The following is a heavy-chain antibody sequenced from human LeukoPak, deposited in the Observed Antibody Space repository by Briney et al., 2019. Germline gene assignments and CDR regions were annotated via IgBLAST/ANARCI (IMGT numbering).Heavy chain of an antibody. CDR2: ISSSGNYI. J-gene: IGHJ3*02. CDR1: GFTLSSYS. D-gene: IGHD6-19*01. CDR3: AKIISDWSRGAFDI. V-gene: IGHV3-21*05. Sequence: GGSLRLSCAASGFTLSSYSMNWVRQAPGKGLQWVSYISSSGNYIYYADSVKGRFTISRDNAKNSLYLQMNSLRAEDTAVYYCAKIISDWSRGAFDIWGQGTMVTVSS.